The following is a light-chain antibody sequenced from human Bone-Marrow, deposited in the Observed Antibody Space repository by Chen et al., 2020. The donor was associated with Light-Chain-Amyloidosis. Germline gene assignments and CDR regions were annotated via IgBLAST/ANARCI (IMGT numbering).Light chain of an antibody. CDR1: SGSIATNY. CDR2: EDD. J-gene: IGLJ3*02. V-gene: IGLV6-57*01. Sequence: NFMLTQPHSVSESPGKTVIISCTRSSGSIATNYVQWYQQRPGSSPTTVIYEDDQRPSGIPDRFTGSIDRSSNTASLTISGLKTEDEADYYCQSYQGSSQGVFGGGTKLTVL. CDR3: QSYQGSSQGV.